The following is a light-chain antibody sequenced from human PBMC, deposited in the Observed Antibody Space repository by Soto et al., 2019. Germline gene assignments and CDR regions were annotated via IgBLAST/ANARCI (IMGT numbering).Light chain of an antibody. CDR2: GAS. V-gene: IGKV3-20*01. CDR3: QQYGSPPQT. Sequence: EIVLTQSPGTLSLSPGERATLSCRASQSVSSSYLAWYQQKPGQAPRLLIYGASSRATGIPDRCSGSGSGTDFTLTISRLEPEDFAVYYCQQYGSPPQTFGQGTKVEIK. J-gene: IGKJ1*01. CDR1: QSVSSSY.